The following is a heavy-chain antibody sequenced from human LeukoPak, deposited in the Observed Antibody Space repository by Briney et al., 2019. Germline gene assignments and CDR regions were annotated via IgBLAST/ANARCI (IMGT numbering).Heavy chain of an antibody. Sequence: PSQTLSLTCTVSGGSISSGSYYWSWIRQPPGKGLEWIGEINHSGSTNYNPSLKSRVTISVDTSKNQFSLKLSSVTAADTAVYYCARRRGITIFGVAHFDYWGQGTLVTVSS. CDR1: GGSISSGSYY. D-gene: IGHD3-3*01. V-gene: IGHV4-39*07. CDR3: ARRRGITIFGVAHFDY. CDR2: INHSGST. J-gene: IGHJ4*02.